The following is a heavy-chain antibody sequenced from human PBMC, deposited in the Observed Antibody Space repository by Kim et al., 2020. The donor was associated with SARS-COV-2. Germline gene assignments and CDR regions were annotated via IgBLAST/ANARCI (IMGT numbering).Heavy chain of an antibody. Sequence: RGSTNSNPSLKSRVTISVETSKNQFSLKLSSVTAADTAVYYCARLSLPVYWGQGTLVTVSS. J-gene: IGHJ4*02. CDR2: RGST. CDR3: ARLSLPVY. V-gene: IGHV4-59*08.